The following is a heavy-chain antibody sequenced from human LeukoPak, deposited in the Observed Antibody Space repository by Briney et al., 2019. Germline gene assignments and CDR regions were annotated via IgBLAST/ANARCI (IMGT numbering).Heavy chain of an antibody. D-gene: IGHD3-10*01. Sequence: GGSLRLSCAASGFTFSSYAMSWVRQAPGKGLEWVSGIGGNGIRTYYADSVRGRFTVSRDNSKNTLTLQLSSLRVEDTALYYCARDYFSRAALLGYFDLWGRGTLVTVSS. CDR2: IGGNGIRT. V-gene: IGHV3-23*01. J-gene: IGHJ2*01. CDR3: ARDYFSRAALLGYFDL. CDR1: GFTFSSYA.